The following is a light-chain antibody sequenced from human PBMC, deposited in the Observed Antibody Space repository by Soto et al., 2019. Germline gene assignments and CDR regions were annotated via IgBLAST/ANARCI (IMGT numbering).Light chain of an antibody. Sequence: DIQMTQSPSSLSASVGDRVTITCRASESIANYLAWYQQKPGKVPERLVYAASILHSGAPSRFSGSQSGTEFTLTISSLQPDDVGTYYCEKYNTAPVTFGPGTKVEIK. V-gene: IGKV1-27*01. J-gene: IGKJ3*01. CDR2: AAS. CDR1: ESIANY. CDR3: EKYNTAPVT.